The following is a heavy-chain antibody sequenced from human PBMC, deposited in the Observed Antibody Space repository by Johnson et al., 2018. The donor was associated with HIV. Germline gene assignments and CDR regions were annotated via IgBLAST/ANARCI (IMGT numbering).Heavy chain of an antibody. V-gene: IGHV3-30-3*01. CDR2: ISYDGSNT. D-gene: IGHD7-27*01. Sequence: VQLVESGGGVVQAGRSLRLSCAASGFSFSSYALHWVRQAPGKGLEWVAVISYDGSNTYYADSVKGRFTISRDNSKNTLYLQLNSLKTEDTAVYYCTTALTGDAFNIWGQGTLVTVSS. CDR3: TTALTGDAFNI. CDR1: GFSFSSYA. J-gene: IGHJ3*02.